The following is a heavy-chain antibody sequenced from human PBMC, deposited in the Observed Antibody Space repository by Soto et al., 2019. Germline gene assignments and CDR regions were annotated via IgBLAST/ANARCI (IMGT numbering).Heavy chain of an antibody. CDR2: ISCSGGST. CDR3: SNSFVLMVYAIHDAFDI. J-gene: IGHJ3*02. Sequence: GGSLRLSCAASGFTFSSYAMSWVRQAPGKGLERVSAISCSGGSTYFADSVKGRFTISRDNSKNTLYLQMNSLRAVDTVVYYFSNSFVLMVYAIHDAFDIWGQGTMVTVSS. CDR1: GFTFSSYA. V-gene: IGHV3-23*01. D-gene: IGHD2-8*01.